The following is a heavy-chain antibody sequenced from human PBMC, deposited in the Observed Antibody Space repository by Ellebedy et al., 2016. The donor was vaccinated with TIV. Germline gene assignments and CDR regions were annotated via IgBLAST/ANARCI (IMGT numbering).Heavy chain of an antibody. CDR2: IKQDGSEK. CDR3: ARDHVSGWALGF. CDR1: GCTFSIYW. Sequence: GESLKISCAASGCTFSIYWMSWVRQAPGKGLECVANIKQDGSEKSYVDSVKGRFTISRDNAKNSLYLQMNSLRAEDTAVYYCARDHVSGWALGFWGQGTLVTVSS. V-gene: IGHV3-7*01. J-gene: IGHJ4*02. D-gene: IGHD6-19*01.